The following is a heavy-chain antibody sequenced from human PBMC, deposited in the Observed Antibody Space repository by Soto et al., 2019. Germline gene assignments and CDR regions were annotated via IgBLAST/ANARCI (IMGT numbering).Heavy chain of an antibody. CDR2: IYSGGST. V-gene: IGHV3-53*01. D-gene: IGHD2-21*02. CDR1: GFTVSSNY. J-gene: IGHJ4*02. Sequence: EVQLVESGGGLIQPGGSLRLSCAASGFTVSSNYMSWVRQAPGKRLEWVSVIYSGGSTYYADSVKGRFTISRDNSKNTLYLQMNSLRAEDTAVYYFASLNCGGDCLDYCGQGTLVTVSS. CDR3: ASLNCGGDCLDY.